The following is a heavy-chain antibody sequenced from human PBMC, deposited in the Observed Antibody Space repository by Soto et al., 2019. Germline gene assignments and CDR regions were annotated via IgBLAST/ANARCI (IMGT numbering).Heavy chain of an antibody. Sequence: GGSLRLSCEASGFAFDVHSMNWVRQVPGRGLEWAASITSHSVYIWYADSVRGRFTISRDNAKNSVYLQLSGLRDDDTAVYYCARGVSYDERGHYLRLVFDYWGQGALVTVS. CDR2: ITSHSVYI. CDR1: GFAFDVHS. CDR3: ARGVSYDERGHYLRLVFDY. J-gene: IGHJ4*02. D-gene: IGHD3-22*01. V-gene: IGHV3-21*01.